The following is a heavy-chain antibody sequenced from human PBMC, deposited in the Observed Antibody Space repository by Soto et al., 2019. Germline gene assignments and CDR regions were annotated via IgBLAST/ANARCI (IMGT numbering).Heavy chain of an antibody. J-gene: IGHJ4*02. CDR2: INPSGGST. D-gene: IGHD1-26*01. CDR3: ARDQVTGGATTGGLDY. CDR1: GYTFTSYY. V-gene: IGHV1-46*01. Sequence: QVQLVQSGAEVKKPGASVKVSCKASGYTFTSYYMHWVRQAPGQGLEWMGIINPSGGSTSYAQKFQGRVTMTRDTSTSTVYMELSSLRSEDTAVYYCARDQVTGGATTGGLDYWGQLTLVTVSS.